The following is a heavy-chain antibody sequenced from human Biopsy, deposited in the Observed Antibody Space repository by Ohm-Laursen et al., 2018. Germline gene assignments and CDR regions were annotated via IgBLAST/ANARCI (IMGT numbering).Heavy chain of an antibody. Sequence: GTLSLTCSVSGGPIISYYWTWIRQPPGKGLEWIGHVYNGGITNYNPSPKSRVTISKDTSKNQFSLQVNSVTAADTAVYYCARTPRDSFWSGSYKRGLWFDPWGQGTLVIVSS. J-gene: IGHJ5*02. CDR2: VYNGGIT. D-gene: IGHD3-3*01. CDR3: ARTPRDSFWSGSYKRGLWFDP. CDR1: GGPIISYY. V-gene: IGHV4-59*01.